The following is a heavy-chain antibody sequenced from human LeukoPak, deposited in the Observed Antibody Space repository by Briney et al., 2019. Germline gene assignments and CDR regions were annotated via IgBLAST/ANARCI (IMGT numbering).Heavy chain of an antibody. D-gene: IGHD3-22*01. CDR3: AIQITMIVVVPYFDY. V-gene: IGHV3-11*04. J-gene: IGHJ4*02. CDR2: ISGCGTTT. Sequence: GGSLRLSCAASGLTFSDYYMTWIRQAPGKGLEWVSSISGCGTTTYSADSVRGRFTVSRDNAKNSVFLYMNSLRAEDTAVYYCAIQITMIVVVPYFDYWGQGTLVTVSS. CDR1: GLTFSDYY.